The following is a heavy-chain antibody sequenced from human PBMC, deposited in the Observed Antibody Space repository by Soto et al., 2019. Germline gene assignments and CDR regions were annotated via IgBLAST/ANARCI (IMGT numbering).Heavy chain of an antibody. V-gene: IGHV3-21*01. Sequence: GGSLDLSCSASGSTFSIYSMNWGRQAPGKGLEWVSSISRSAGNTYYADSVKGRFTISRDNAKNSMYLQMNSLRAEDTAVYYCARDKVPGLDAFDIWGQGTMVTVSS. CDR3: ARDKVPGLDAFDI. CDR2: ISRSAGNT. J-gene: IGHJ3*02. CDR1: GSTFSIYS.